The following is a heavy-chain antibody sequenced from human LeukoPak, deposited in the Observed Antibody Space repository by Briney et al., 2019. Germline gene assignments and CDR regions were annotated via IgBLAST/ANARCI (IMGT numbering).Heavy chain of an antibody. Sequence: PSETLALTCTVSGGSISSRDYYWGWVRQPPEKGLEWIGSIYYRGTTYYNPSLKGRVIISVDTSKNQFSLKLTSVTAADTAVYYCARLPAPDISAAGAFDDWGQGTLVTVSS. CDR1: GGSISSRDYY. CDR2: IYYRGTT. J-gene: IGHJ4*02. V-gene: IGHV4-39*01. D-gene: IGHD6-13*01. CDR3: ARLPAPDISAAGAFDD.